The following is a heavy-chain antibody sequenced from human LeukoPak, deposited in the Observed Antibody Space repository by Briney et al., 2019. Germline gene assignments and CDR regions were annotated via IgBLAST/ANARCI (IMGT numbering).Heavy chain of an antibody. D-gene: IGHD5-18*01. CDR3: ARSRVDVDTASDY. Sequence: GESLKISCEGSGYSFTSYWIGWVRQMPGKGLEWMGIIYPGDSDTRYSPSFQGQVTISADKSISTAYLQWSSLKASDTAMYYCARSRVDVDTASDYWGQGTLVTVSS. CDR1: GYSFTSYW. V-gene: IGHV5-51*01. J-gene: IGHJ4*02. CDR2: IYPGDSDT.